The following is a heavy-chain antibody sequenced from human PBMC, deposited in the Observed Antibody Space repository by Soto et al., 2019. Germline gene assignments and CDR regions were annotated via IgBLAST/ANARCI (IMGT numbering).Heavy chain of an antibody. D-gene: IGHD3-22*01. CDR1: GFTFSSYG. CDR3: AKGTYYDDRSGYYTYDH. Sequence: QVQLVESGGGVVQPGRSLRLSFAASGFTFSSYGVHWVRQAPGKGREWVASVSYDGSNKHSADSVKGRFTISRDNSRNTLDLQINRLRAEDTAVYYFAKGTYYDDRSGYYTYDHWGQGTQVTVSS. CDR2: VSYDGSNK. V-gene: IGHV3-30*18. J-gene: IGHJ4*02.